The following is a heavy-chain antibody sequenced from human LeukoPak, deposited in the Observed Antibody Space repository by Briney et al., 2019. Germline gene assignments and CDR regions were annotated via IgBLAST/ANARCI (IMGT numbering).Heavy chain of an antibody. Sequence: GASVKVSCKASGYTFTGYYMHWVRQAPGQGLVCMGWINPNSGGTNYAQKFQGRVTMTRDTSISTAYMELSRLRSDDTAVYYCARDESAAMTNYYYYYGMDVWGQGTTVTVSS. CDR1: GYTFTGYY. CDR3: ARDESAAMTNYYYYYGMDV. J-gene: IGHJ6*02. V-gene: IGHV1-2*02. CDR2: INPNSGGT. D-gene: IGHD6-25*01.